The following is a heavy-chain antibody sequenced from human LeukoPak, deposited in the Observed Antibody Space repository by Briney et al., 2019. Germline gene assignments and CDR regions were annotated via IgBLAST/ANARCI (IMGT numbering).Heavy chain of an antibody. CDR2: IYYTGSS. CDR3: ARIRITIFGVAIDY. V-gene: IGHV4-59*08. D-gene: IGHD3-3*01. J-gene: IGHJ4*02. Sequence: PSETLSLTCTVSGGSISSYYWTWIRQPPGKGLEWIGFIYYTGSSNYNPSLKSRVTISVDTSKNQFSLKLSSVTAADTAVYYCARIRITIFGVAIDYWGQATLVTASP. CDR1: GGSISSYY.